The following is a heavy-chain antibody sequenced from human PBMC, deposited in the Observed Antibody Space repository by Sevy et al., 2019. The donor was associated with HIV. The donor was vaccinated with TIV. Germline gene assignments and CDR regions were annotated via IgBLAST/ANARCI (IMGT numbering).Heavy chain of an antibody. CDR3: AKEGGGYNYDSSGLLDN. CDR1: GFTFSDYS. Sequence: GGSLRLSCAASGFTFSDYSMHWVRQAPGKGLEWVAVISYDGRNNKYNADSVKGRFTISRDNSKKPLYLQMNSLRAEETAVYYCAKEGGGYNYDSSGLLDNWGQGTLVTVSS. J-gene: IGHJ4*02. CDR2: ISYDGRNNK. V-gene: IGHV3-30*04. D-gene: IGHD3-22*01.